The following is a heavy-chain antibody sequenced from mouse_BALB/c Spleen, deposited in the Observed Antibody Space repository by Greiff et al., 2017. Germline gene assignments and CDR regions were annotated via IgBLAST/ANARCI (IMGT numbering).Heavy chain of an antibody. Sequence: EVQRVESGGGLVKPGGSLKLSCAASGFTFSSYAMSWVRQTPEKRLEWFATISSGGSYTYYPDSVKGRFTISRDNAKNTLYLQMSSLRSEDTAMYYGARGVYDEAWVADGGQGTLVTVSA. CDR3: ARGVYDEAWVAD. J-gene: IGHJ3*01. CDR2: ISSGGSYT. V-gene: IGHV5-9-3*01. CDR1: GFTFSSYA. D-gene: IGHD2-12*01.